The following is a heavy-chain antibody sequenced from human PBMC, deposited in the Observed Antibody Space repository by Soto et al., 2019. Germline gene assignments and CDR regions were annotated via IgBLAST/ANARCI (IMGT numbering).Heavy chain of an antibody. D-gene: IGHD3-9*01. CDR1: GFTFTSYA. CDR3: TQDGGSRDWLTVN. V-gene: IGHV3-23*01. CDR2: ITGGGDNT. Sequence: EVQLLESGGDFVQPGGSLRLSCAASGFTFTSYAMSWIRKAPGKGLEWVSAITGGGDNTYYADSVKGRFTISRDNSKNTLYLQMNSLRAEDSAFYYCTQDGGSRDWLTVNWGQGTLVTVSS. J-gene: IGHJ4*02.